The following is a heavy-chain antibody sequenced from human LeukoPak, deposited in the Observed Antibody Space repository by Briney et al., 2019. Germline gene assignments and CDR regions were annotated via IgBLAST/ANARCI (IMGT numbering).Heavy chain of an antibody. D-gene: IGHD6-13*01. Sequence: SETLSLTCTVSGGSISSSSYYWSCIRQPAGKGLECVGHIYTSGSTNYNPSLKSRVTISVDASKHQFSLKLSSVTAADTAVYYCARVHEQGIAAAGYYYSFYMDVWGKGTTVTVSS. V-gene: IGHV4-61*09. CDR3: ARVHEQGIAAAGYYYSFYMDV. CDR2: IYTSGST. J-gene: IGHJ6*03. CDR1: GGSISSSSYY.